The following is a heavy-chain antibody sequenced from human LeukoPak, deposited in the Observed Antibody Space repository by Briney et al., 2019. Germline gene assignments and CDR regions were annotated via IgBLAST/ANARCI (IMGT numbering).Heavy chain of an antibody. J-gene: IGHJ4*02. CDR3: ARDRGGSYRDFDY. Sequence: SETLSLTCTVSGGSISSSSYYWGWIRQPPGKGLEWIGSIDYSGSTYYNPSLKSRVTISVDTSKNQFSLKLSSVTAADTAMYYCARDRGGSYRDFDYWGQGTLVTVSS. V-gene: IGHV4-39*07. CDR2: IDYSGST. D-gene: IGHD1-26*01. CDR1: GGSISSSSYY.